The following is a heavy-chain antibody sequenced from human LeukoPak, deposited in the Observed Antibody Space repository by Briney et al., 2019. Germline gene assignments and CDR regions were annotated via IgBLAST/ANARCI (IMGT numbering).Heavy chain of an antibody. Sequence: GGSLRLSCAASGFTFDDYAMHWVRQAPGKGLEWVSGISWNSGSIGYADSVKGRFTISRDNAKNSLYLQVNSLRAEDTALYYCAKGGGSSWYDYFDYWGQGTLVTVSS. CDR1: GFTFDDYA. CDR2: ISWNSGSI. D-gene: IGHD6-13*01. J-gene: IGHJ4*02. CDR3: AKGGGSSWYDYFDY. V-gene: IGHV3-9*01.